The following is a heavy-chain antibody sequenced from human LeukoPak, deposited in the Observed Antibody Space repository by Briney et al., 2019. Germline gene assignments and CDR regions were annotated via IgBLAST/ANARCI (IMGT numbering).Heavy chain of an antibody. D-gene: IGHD6-19*01. V-gene: IGHV4-4*07. Sequence: PSETLSLTCTVSGGSISSYYWSWIRQPAGKGLEWIGRIYTSGSTSYNPSLKSRVTMSVDTSKNQFSLKLSSVTAADTAVYYCASSPYSSSFDYWGQGTLVTVSS. CDR2: IYTSGST. CDR1: GGSISSYY. J-gene: IGHJ4*02. CDR3: ASSPYSSSFDY.